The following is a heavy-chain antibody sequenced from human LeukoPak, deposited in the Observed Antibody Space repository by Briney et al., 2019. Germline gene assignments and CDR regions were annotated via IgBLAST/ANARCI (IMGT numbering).Heavy chain of an antibody. D-gene: IGHD3-16*01. CDR3: ARGYNRGSYYNY. CDR1: GGSFSGNY. V-gene: IGHV4-34*01. J-gene: IGHJ4*02. CDR2: INNSGST. Sequence: PSETLSLTCVVYGGSFSGNYWSWIRQPPGKGLEWVGEINNSGSTNHNPSLKSRVTISLDTSKNQFSLKLSSVTAADTAVYYCARGYNRGSYYNYWGQGTLVTVSS.